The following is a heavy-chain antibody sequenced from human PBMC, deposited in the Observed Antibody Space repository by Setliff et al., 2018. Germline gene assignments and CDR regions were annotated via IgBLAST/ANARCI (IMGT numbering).Heavy chain of an antibody. CDR3: ARARNVAARLFDS. CDR1: GGTFSDYY. D-gene: IGHD6-6*01. Sequence: SETLSLTCAAYGGTFSDYYWTWIRQPPGKGLEWIGEINHRGSTNYNPSLKSRATISVDTSKNQFSLNLRSVTAADTAVYYCARARNVAARLFDSWGQGTLVTVSS. J-gene: IGHJ4*02. CDR2: INHRGST. V-gene: IGHV4-34*01.